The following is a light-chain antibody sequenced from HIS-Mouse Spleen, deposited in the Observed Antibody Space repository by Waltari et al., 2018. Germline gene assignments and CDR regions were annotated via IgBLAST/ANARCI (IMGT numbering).Light chain of an antibody. CDR3: GTWDSSLSAGV. V-gene: IGLV1-51*01. CDR1: SSNIGNNY. J-gene: IGLJ3*02. CDR2: DNN. Sequence: QSVLTQPPSVSAAPGQKVTISCSGSSSNIGNNYGSWYQQLPGTAPKLPIYDNNKRPSGISDRVSGSKSGTAATLGITGLQTGDEADYYCGTWDSSLSAGVFGGGTKLTVL.